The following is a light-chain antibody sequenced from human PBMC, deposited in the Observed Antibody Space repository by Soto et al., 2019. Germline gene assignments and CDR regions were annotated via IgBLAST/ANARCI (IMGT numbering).Light chain of an antibody. CDR3: TSWRTSNTVI. Sequence: QSALTQPASVSGSPGQSITISCTGTSSDIGAYNFVSWYQQHPGKAPKLMLYDVNIRPSGVSNRFSGSKSGNTASLTISGLQAEDEADYCCTSWRTSNTVIFGGGTQLTVL. CDR2: DVN. CDR1: SSDIGAYNF. V-gene: IGLV2-14*03. J-gene: IGLJ2*01.